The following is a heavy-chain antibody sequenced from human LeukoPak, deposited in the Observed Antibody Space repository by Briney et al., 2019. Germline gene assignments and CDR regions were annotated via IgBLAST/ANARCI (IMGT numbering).Heavy chain of an antibody. Sequence: ASVKVSCKASGYTFTSSGISWVRQAPGQGLEWIGWISANNGNTHYAQDFQGRVTVTTDTSTSTAYMELRSLRSDDTAVYYCAILGFGMINYWGQGTLVTVSS. CDR3: AILGFGMINY. D-gene: IGHD3-3*01. J-gene: IGHJ4*02. CDR1: GYTFTSSG. CDR2: ISANNGNT. V-gene: IGHV1-18*01.